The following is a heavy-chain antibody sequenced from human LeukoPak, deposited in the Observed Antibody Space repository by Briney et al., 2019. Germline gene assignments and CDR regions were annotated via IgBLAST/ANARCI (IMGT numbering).Heavy chain of an antibody. Sequence: PSETLSLTCTVSGGSIGSYYWSWIRQPPGKGLEWIGYIYYSGSTNYNPSLKSRVTISVDTSKNQFSLKLSSVTAADTAVYYCARQDDCSGGSCYSFAFDIWGQGTMVTVSS. V-gene: IGHV4-59*08. D-gene: IGHD2-15*01. CDR2: IYYSGST. J-gene: IGHJ3*02. CDR3: ARQDDCSGGSCYSFAFDI. CDR1: GGSIGSYY.